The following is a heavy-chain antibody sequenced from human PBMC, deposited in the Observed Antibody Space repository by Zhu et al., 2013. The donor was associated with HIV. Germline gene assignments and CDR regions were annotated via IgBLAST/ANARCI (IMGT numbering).Heavy chain of an antibody. V-gene: IGHV4-59*01. Sequence: QVQLQESGPGLVKPSETLSLTCTVSGGSITNYYWTWIRQPPGKGLEWIADIYYSGTTIYNPSLKSRVTISVDTSKNQFSLKVRSVTAADTAVYYCTRSNYFDHWGQGTLVTVSS. CDR3: TRSNYFDH. CDR2: IYYSGTT. J-gene: IGHJ4*02. D-gene: IGHD6-6*01. CDR1: GGSITNYY.